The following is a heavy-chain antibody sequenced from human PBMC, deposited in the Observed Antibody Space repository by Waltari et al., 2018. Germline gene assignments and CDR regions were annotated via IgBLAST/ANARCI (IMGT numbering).Heavy chain of an antibody. CDR3: AREIFDEDAFDI. CDR1: GGTFSSYA. Sequence: QVQLVQSGAEVKKPGSSVKVSCKASGGTFSSYAISWVRQAPGQGLEWMGGIIPIFGTANYAQKVQGRVTITADKSTSTAYMELSSLRSEDTAVYCCAREIFDEDAFDIWGQGTMVTVSS. CDR2: IIPIFGTA. V-gene: IGHV1-69*14. D-gene: IGHD3-9*01. J-gene: IGHJ3*02.